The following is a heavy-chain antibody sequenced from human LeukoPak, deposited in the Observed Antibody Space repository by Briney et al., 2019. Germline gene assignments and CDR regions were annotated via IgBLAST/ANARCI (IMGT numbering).Heavy chain of an antibody. CDR3: ASTSGSYFEY. Sequence: PVASVKVSCKASGYTFTSHYMHWVRRAPGQGLEWMGIINPSAGSTTYAQKFQGRVTMTRDTSTSTVYMELSSLRSEDTAMYYCASTSGSYFEYWGQGTLVTVSS. CDR1: GYTFTSHY. CDR2: INPSAGST. J-gene: IGHJ4*02. D-gene: IGHD1-26*01. V-gene: IGHV1-46*01.